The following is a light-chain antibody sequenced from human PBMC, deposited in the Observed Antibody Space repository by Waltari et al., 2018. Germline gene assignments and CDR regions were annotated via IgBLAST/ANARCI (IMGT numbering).Light chain of an antibody. CDR3: CSFADSSASWV. J-gene: IGLJ3*02. Sequence: QSALTQPASVSGSPGQSITISCTGTSSDVGPYDLVSSYQQHPGKAPKLMIHDVNKRPSGVSPRFSGSKSGNTASLTISGLQAEDEADYYCCSFADSSASWVFGGGTKLTVL. V-gene: IGLV2-23*02. CDR2: DVN. CDR1: SSDVGPYDL.